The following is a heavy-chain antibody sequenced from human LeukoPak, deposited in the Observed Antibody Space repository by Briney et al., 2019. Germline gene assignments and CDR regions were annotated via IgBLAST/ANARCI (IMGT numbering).Heavy chain of an antibody. CDR1: GFTFSSYW. CDR3: ARDGKRGYSYGYTDY. D-gene: IGHD5-18*01. CDR2: INSDGSST. V-gene: IGHV3-74*01. Sequence: GGSLRLSCAASGFTFSSYWMHWVRQAPGKGLVWVSRINSDGSSTSYADSVKGRFTISRDNAKNTLYLQMNGLRAEDTALYYCARDGKRGYSYGYTDYWGQGTLVTVP. J-gene: IGHJ4*02.